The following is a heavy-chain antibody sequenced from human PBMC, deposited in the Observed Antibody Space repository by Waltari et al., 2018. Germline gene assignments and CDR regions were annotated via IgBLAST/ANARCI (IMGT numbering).Heavy chain of an antibody. V-gene: IGHV3-23*01. D-gene: IGHD6-25*01. CDR1: GFTFSSYA. CDR3: AKDDSTGRDFFDY. J-gene: IGHJ4*02. CDR2: ISGSGGST. Sequence: EVQLLESGGGLVQPGGPLRLSCAAAGFTFSSYAMSWFRQAPGKGQECVSAISGSGGSTYYADSVKGRFTITRDKSKNTLYLEMNSLRAEDTAVYYCAKDDSTGRDFFDYWGQGTLVTVSS.